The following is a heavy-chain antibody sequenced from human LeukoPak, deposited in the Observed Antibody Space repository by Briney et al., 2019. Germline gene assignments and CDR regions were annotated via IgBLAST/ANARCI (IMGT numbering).Heavy chain of an antibody. CDR3: ARRLAAAGSVVDY. Sequence: PGGSLRLSCAASGFAFSSYEMNWVRQAPGWGLEWVSYISSSGSTIYYADSVKGRFTISRDNAKNSLYLQMNSLRAEDTAVYYCARRLAAAGSVVDYWGQGTLVTVSS. D-gene: IGHD6-13*01. CDR2: ISSSGSTI. V-gene: IGHV3-48*03. J-gene: IGHJ4*02. CDR1: GFAFSSYE.